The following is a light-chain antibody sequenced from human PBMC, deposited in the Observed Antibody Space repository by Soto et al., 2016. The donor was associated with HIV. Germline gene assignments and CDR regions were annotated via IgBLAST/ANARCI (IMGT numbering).Light chain of an antibody. CDR2: RSF. V-gene: IGKV1-9*01. CDR1: QGISSY. J-gene: IGKJ4*01. CDR3: QQSYSTPPT. Sequence: DIQLTQSPSFLSSSVGDRVTITCRASQGISSYLAWFQQKPGKAPKLLIYRSFTLQSGVPSRFSGSGSGTEFTLTISSLQPEDFATYYCQQSYSTPPTFGGGTKVEIK.